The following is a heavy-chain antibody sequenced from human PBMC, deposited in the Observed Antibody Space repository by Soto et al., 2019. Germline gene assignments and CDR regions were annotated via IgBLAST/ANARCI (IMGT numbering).Heavy chain of an antibody. V-gene: IGHV3-48*02. D-gene: IGHD6-19*01. CDR2: FSCSSSTI. Sequence: PGGSLRLSCAASGFTFSSYGMHWVRQAPGKGLEWVSFFSCSSSTIYYADSAKGRFTISRDNAKNSLYLQMNSPRDEDTAVYYCAREGQGSGWPWYFDLWGRGTLVTVSS. CDR3: AREGQGSGWPWYFDL. CDR1: GFTFSSYG. J-gene: IGHJ2*01.